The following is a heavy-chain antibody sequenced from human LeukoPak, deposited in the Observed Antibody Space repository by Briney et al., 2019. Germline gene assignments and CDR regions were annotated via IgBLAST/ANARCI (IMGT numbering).Heavy chain of an antibody. D-gene: IGHD2-2*01. CDR2: ITSDGTSI. J-gene: IGHJ4*02. CDR1: GFTFDDCA. Sequence: PGGSLRLSCAASGFTFDDCAMHWVRQAPGKGLEWVARITSDGTSISYAESVKGRFTISRDNAKNTLYLQMNSLRVDDTAVYYCARDWYHAIDYWGQGTLVTVSS. V-gene: IGHV3-74*03. CDR3: ARDWYHAIDY.